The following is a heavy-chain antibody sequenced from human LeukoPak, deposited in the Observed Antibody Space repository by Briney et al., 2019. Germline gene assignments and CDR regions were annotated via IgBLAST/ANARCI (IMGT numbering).Heavy chain of an antibody. D-gene: IGHD1-26*01. J-gene: IGHJ6*03. CDR1: GHSFNNYY. V-gene: IGHV1-46*02. CDR3: TSGSYSFYYMDV. Sequence: GASVKVSCKAFGHSFNNYYMHWVRQAPGQGLEWVGIIDPTGISTNYAQKFQDRVTITRDMSSSTVYMELSSLRSEDTAVYYCTSGSYSFYYMDVWGKGTTVTVSS. CDR2: IDPTGIST.